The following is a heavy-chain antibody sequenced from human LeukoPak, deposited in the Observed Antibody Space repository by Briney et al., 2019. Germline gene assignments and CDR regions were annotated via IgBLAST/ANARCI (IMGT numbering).Heavy chain of an antibody. J-gene: IGHJ4*02. CDR1: GFTFSSYG. V-gene: IGHV3-30*02. CDR3: AKDPGVWGSYRKYYFDY. D-gene: IGHD3-16*02. CDR2: IRYEGSNK. Sequence: PGGSLRLSCAASGFTFSSYGMHWVRQAPGKGREWVAFIRYEGSNKYYADSVKGRFTISRDNSKNTLYLQMNILRAEDTAVYYCAKDPGVWGSYRKYYFDYWGQGTLVTVSS.